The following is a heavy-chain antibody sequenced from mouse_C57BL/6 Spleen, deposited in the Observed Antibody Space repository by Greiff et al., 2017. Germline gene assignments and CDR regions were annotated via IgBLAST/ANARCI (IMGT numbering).Heavy chain of an antibody. CDR2: IDPSDSYT. J-gene: IGHJ2*01. V-gene: IGHV1-69*01. CDR3: ARSSWERGYFDY. Sequence: QVQLQQPGAELVMPGASVKLSCKASGYTFTSYWMHWVKQRPGQGLEWIGEIDPSDSYTNYNQKFKGKSTLTVDKSSSTAYMQLSSLTSEDSAVYYCARSSWERGYFDYWGQGTTLTVSS. CDR1: GYTFTSYW. D-gene: IGHD4-1*01.